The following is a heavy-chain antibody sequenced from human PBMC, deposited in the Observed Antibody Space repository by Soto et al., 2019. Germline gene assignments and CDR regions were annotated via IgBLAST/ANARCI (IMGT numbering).Heavy chain of an antibody. CDR3: AAYKGYSHGYGSY. CDR2: IVVGSGST. D-gene: IGHD5-18*01. CDR1: GFTFTNSA. Sequence: SVKVSCKASGFTFTNSAVQWVRQARGQRLEWIGWIVVGSGSTDYAQKFQERVTLTRDMSTSTAYMELSSLRSEETAVYYCAAYKGYSHGYGSYWGQGILVTDSS. V-gene: IGHV1-58*01. J-gene: IGHJ4*02.